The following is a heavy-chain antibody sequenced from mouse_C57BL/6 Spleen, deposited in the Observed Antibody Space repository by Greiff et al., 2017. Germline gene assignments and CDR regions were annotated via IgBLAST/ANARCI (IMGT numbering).Heavy chain of an antibody. CDR1: GYTFTEYT. J-gene: IGHJ1*03. V-gene: IGHV1-62-2*01. Sequence: QVQLKESGAELVKPGASVKLSCKASGYTFTEYTIHWVKQRSGQGLEWIGWFYPGSGSIKYNEKFKDKATLTADKSSSTVYMELSRLTSEDSAVYFCARHGRVYYGSSYGYFDVWGTGTTVTVSS. D-gene: IGHD1-1*01. CDR2: FYPGSGSI. CDR3: ARHGRVYYGSSYGYFDV.